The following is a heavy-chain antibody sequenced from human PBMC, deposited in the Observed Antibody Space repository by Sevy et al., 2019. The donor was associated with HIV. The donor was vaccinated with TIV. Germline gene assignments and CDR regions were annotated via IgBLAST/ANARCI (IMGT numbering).Heavy chain of an antibody. CDR2: IYSGVTT. J-gene: IGHJ3*02. Sequence: GGSLRLSCAASGFTVSSTYMGWVRQAPGKGLEWVSIIYSGVTTSYADSVGGRFTISRDNSKNTLSLQMNGLRAEDTAVYYWARLSVYYYDDSGYYTKGNAFDIWGQGTMVTVSS. CDR1: GFTVSSTY. V-gene: IGHV3-53*01. D-gene: IGHD3-22*01. CDR3: ARLSVYYYDDSGYYTKGNAFDI.